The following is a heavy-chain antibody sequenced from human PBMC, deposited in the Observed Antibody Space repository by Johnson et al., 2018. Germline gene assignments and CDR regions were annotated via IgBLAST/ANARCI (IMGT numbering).Heavy chain of an antibody. CDR1: GGSISSSSYY. V-gene: IGHV4-39*07. CDR3: ARPLGYCSGGSCYSGAFDI. Sequence: QVQLQESGPGLVKPSETLSLTCTVSGGSISSSSYYWGWIRQPPGKGLEWIGSIYYSGSTYYNPSLKSRVTISVDTSKNQFSLKLGSVTAADTAVYYCARPLGYCSGGSCYSGAFDIWGQGTMVTVSS. CDR2: IYYSGST. J-gene: IGHJ3*02. D-gene: IGHD2-15*01.